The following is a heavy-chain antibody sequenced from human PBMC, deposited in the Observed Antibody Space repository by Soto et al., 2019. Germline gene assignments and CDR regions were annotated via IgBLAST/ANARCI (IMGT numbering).Heavy chain of an antibody. CDR3: ARSVFP. V-gene: IGHV4-31*03. J-gene: IGHJ5*02. CDR2: IYYSGST. Sequence: SETLSLTCTVSGGSISSGGYYWSWTRQHPGKGLEWIGDIYYSGSTYYNPSLKSRVTISVDTSKNQFSLKLSSVTAADTAIDYCARSVFPWGHGTLVTVSS. CDR1: GGSISSGGYY.